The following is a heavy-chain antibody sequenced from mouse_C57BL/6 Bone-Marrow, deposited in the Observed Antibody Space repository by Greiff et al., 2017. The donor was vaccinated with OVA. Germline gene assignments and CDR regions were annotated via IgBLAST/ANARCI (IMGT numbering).Heavy chain of an antibody. CDR2: IHPSDSDT. CDR3: AIHYYGSSYSYAMDY. D-gene: IGHD1-1*01. Sequence: QVQLQQSGAELVKPGASVKVSCKASGYTFTSYWMHWVKQRPGQGLEWIGRIHPSDSDTNYNQKFKGKATLTVDKSSSTAYMQLSSLTSEDSAVYYCAIHYYGSSYSYAMDYWGQGTSVTVSS. J-gene: IGHJ4*01. V-gene: IGHV1-74*01. CDR1: GYTFTSYW.